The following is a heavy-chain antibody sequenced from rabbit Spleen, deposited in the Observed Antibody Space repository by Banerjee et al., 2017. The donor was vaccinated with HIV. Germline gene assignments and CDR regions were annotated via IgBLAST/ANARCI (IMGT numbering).Heavy chain of an antibody. CDR1: GVSFSVSSY. J-gene: IGHJ6*01. V-gene: IGHV1S45*01. CDR2: IEAGTSGFT. D-gene: IGHD8-1*01. Sequence: EQLEESGGGLVKPEGSLTLTCKASGVSFSVSSYMCWVRQAPGKGLEWIACIEAGTSGFTYFANWAKGRFTISMTSSTTVTLQMTSLTAADTATYFCARDAGTSFSTYGMDLWGPGTLVTVS. CDR3: ARDAGTSFSTYGMDL.